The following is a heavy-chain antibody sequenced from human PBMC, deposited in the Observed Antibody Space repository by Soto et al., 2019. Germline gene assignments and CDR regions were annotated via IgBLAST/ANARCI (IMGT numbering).Heavy chain of an antibody. J-gene: IGHJ5*02. CDR1: GFTFSSYS. CDR3: AKVGPYDSGSYMFRYNLFGP. CDR2: ISGSDGST. Sequence: GGSLRLSCAASGFTFSSYSMNWVPQAPGKGLEWVSVISGSDGSTYYADSVKGRFIISRDKSKNTVDLHMNSLRAEDTAVYYCAKVGPYDSGSYMFRYNLFGPWGPGT. D-gene: IGHD3-10*01. V-gene: IGHV3-23*01.